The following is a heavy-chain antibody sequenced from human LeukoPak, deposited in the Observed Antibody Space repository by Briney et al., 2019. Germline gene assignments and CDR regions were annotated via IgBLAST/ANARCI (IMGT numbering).Heavy chain of an antibody. D-gene: IGHD3-10*01. CDR3: ASTGWEVRGVILPYGMDV. J-gene: IGHJ6*02. V-gene: IGHV7-4-1*02. Sequence: ASVKVSCKASGYTFTSYAVHWVRQAPGQRLEWMGWINTNTGNPTYAQGFTGRFVFSLDTSVSTAYLQISSLKAEDTAVYYCASTGWEVRGVILPYGMDVWGQGTTVTVSS. CDR1: GYTFTSYA. CDR2: INTNTGNP.